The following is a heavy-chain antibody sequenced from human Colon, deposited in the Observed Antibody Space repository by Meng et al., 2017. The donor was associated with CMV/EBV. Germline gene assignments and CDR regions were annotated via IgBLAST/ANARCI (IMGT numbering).Heavy chain of an antibody. D-gene: IGHD3-10*01. CDR3: ARDSYHYGSSTYNWFDP. J-gene: IGHJ5*02. CDR1: GDSIRTYW. CDR2: VHHSGTT. V-gene: IGHV4-59*01. Sequence: GDSIRTYWWSWIRPSPDKGLDWIGYVHHSGTTNHNPSLRSRVIMSVDTSNNQFSLKLTSVTAADTAVYYCARDSYHYGSSTYNWFDPWGEGILVTVSS.